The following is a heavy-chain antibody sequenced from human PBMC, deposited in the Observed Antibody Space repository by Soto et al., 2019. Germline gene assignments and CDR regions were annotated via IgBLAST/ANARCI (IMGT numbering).Heavy chain of an antibody. D-gene: IGHD6-13*01. CDR3: AKGDSSSWYRILEPLYYYYYYGMDV. J-gene: IGHJ6*02. CDR1: GFTFSSYG. Sequence: PGGSLRLSCAASGFTFSSYGMHWVRQAPGKGLEWVAVIWYDGSNKYYADSVKGRFTISRDSSKNTLYLQMNSLRAEDTAVYYCAKGDSSSWYRILEPLYYYYYYGMDVWGQGTTVTVSS. CDR2: IWYDGSNK. V-gene: IGHV3-30*02.